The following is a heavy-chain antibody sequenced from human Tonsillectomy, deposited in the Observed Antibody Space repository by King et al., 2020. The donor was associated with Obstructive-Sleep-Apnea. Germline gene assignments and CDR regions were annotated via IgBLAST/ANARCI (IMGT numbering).Heavy chain of an antibody. CDR2: IKQDGSEK. CDR1: GFTFSSYW. D-gene: IGHD6-13*01. Sequence: VQLVESGGGLVQPGGSLRLSCAASGFTFSSYWMSWVRQAPGKGLEWVANIKQDGSEKYYVDSVKGRFTISRDNAKNSLYLQMNSLRAEDTAVYYCARDYSSSWYGIAYWGQGTLVTVSS. CDR3: ARDYSSSWYGIAY. V-gene: IGHV3-7*01. J-gene: IGHJ4*02.